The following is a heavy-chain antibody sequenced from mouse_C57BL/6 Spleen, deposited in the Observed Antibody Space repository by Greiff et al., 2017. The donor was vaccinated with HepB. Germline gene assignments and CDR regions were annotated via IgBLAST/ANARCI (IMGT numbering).Heavy chain of an antibody. V-gene: IGHV1-82*01. J-gene: IGHJ4*01. Sequence: QVQLQQSGPELVKPGASVKISCKASGYAFSSSWMNWVKQRPGKGLEWIGRIYPGDGDTNYNGKFKGKATLTADKSSSTAYMQLSSLTSEDSAVYFCARSVIYYYGSSYVDAMDYWGQGTSVTVSS. D-gene: IGHD1-1*01. CDR3: ARSVIYYYGSSYVDAMDY. CDR1: GYAFSSSW. CDR2: IYPGDGDT.